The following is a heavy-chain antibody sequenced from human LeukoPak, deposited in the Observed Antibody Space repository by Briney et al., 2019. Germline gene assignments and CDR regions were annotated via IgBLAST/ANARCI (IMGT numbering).Heavy chain of an antibody. D-gene: IGHD4-17*01. Sequence: GGSLRLSCAASGFSLSSHWMTWVRQAPGKGLEWVAVIWYDGSNKYYADSVKGRFTISRDNSKNTLYLQMNSLRAEDTAVYYCARGPTVTIDYWGQGTLVTVSS. J-gene: IGHJ4*02. CDR1: GFSLSSHW. V-gene: IGHV3-33*08. CDR3: ARGPTVTIDY. CDR2: IWYDGSNK.